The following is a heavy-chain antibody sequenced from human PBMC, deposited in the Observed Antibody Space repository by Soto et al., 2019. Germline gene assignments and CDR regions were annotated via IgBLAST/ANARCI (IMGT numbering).Heavy chain of an antibody. CDR1: GFSLSTSGVG. D-gene: IGHD3-10*01. CDR3: AHRVPGHYGMDV. V-gene: IGHV2-5*02. J-gene: IGHJ6*02. CDR2: IYWDDDK. Sequence: QITLKESGPTLVKPTQTLTLTCTFSGFSLSTSGVGVGWIRQPPGKALEWLALIYWDDDKRYSPSLKSRLTITKDTSKNQVVLTMTNVDPVDTATYYCAHRVPGHYGMDVWGQGTTVTVSS.